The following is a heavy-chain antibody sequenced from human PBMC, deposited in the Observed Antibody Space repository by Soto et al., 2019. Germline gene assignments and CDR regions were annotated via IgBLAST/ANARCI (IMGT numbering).Heavy chain of an antibody. V-gene: IGHV3-11*05. CDR3: SRGTAGDY. CDR1: GFTFTDFY. CDR2: ISNSNSYT. D-gene: IGHD2-8*02. J-gene: IGHJ4*02. Sequence: QVQLVESGGGLVKPGGSLRLSCAASGFTFTDFYMTWIRQSPVKWLEWVSYISNSNSYTNYADSEKGRFTISRDNANNSLSMQMNSLRAEDTAVYYCSRGTAGDYWGQGTLVIVSA.